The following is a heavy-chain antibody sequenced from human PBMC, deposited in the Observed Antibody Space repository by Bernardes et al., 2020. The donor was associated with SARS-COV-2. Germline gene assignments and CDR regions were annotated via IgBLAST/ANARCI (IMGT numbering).Heavy chain of an antibody. CDR2: IWYDGSNK. CDR1: GFTFSSYG. V-gene: IGHV3-33*01. D-gene: IGHD4-17*01. CDR3: ARELWPYGGNAVFDY. J-gene: IGHJ4*02. Sequence: GGSLRLSCAASGFTFSSYGMHWVRQAPGKGLEWVAVIWYDGSNKYYADSVKGRFTISRDNSKNTLYLQMNSLRAEDTAVYYCARELWPYGGNAVFDYWGQGTLVTVSS.